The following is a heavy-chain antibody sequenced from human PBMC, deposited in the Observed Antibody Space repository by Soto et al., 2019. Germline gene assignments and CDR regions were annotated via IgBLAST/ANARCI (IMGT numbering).Heavy chain of an antibody. Sequence: ASVKVSCKASGYTFTSSGITWVPQAPGQGLEWMGWISAYNGDTHYAQNLQGRVTMTTDTSTSTAYMELRSLRSDDTAVYYCARKATNSPLDPWGQGTLVTSPQ. CDR3: ARKATNSPLDP. J-gene: IGHJ5*02. V-gene: IGHV1-18*01. D-gene: IGHD5-12*01. CDR1: GYTFTSSG. CDR2: ISAYNGDT.